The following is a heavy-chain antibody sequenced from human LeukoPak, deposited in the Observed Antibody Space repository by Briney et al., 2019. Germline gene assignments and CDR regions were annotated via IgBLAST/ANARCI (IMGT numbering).Heavy chain of an antibody. CDR1: GSTFSSYA. Sequence: PGGSLRLSCAASGSTFSSYAMSWVRQAPGKGLEWVSAISGSGGSTYYADSVKGRFAISRDNSKNTLYLQMNSLRAEDTAVYYCAKNPAALNWFDPWGQGTLVTVSS. V-gene: IGHV3-23*01. D-gene: IGHD2-2*01. J-gene: IGHJ5*02. CDR2: ISGSGGST. CDR3: AKNPAALNWFDP.